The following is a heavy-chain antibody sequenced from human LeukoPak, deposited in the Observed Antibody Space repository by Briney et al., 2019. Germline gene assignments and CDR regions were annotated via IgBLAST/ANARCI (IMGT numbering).Heavy chain of an antibody. CDR2: IIPILGIA. V-gene: IGHV1-69*04. CDR1: GGTFSSYA. CDR3: ATYCSSTSCHSRDAFDI. J-gene: IGHJ3*02. D-gene: IGHD2-2*02. Sequence: SVKVSCKASGGTFSSYAISWVRQAPGQGLEWMGRIIPILGIANYAQKFQGRVTITADKSTSTAYMELSSLRSEDTAVYYCATYCSSTSCHSRDAFDIWGQGTMVTVSS.